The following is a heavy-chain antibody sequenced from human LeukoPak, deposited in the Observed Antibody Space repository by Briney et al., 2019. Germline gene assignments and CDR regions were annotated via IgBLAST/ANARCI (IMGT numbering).Heavy chain of an antibody. CDR3: ARQDIVVVVAHFDI. J-gene: IGHJ3*02. V-gene: IGHV5-51*01. CDR1: GYSFTSYW. D-gene: IGHD2-15*01. CDR2: IYPGDSDT. Sequence: GESLKISCKGSGYSFTSYWIGWVRHMPGKGLEWMGIIYPGDSDTRYSPSFQGQVTISADKSISTAYLQWSSLKASDTAMYYRARQDIVVVVAHFDIWGQGTMVTVSS.